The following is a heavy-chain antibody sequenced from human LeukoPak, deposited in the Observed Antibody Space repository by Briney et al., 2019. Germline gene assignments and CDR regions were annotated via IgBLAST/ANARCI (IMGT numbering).Heavy chain of an antibody. J-gene: IGHJ4*02. CDR2: INPNSGGT. CDR1: GHTFTGYY. Sequence: ASVKVSCKASGHTFTGYYMHWVRQAPGQGLEWVGWINPNSGGTNYAQKFQGWVTMTRDTSISTAYMELSRLRSDDTAVYYCARGAPWGRAIAVAGKYYFDYWGQGTLVTVSS. D-gene: IGHD6-19*01. V-gene: IGHV1-2*04. CDR3: ARGAPWGRAIAVAGKYYFDY.